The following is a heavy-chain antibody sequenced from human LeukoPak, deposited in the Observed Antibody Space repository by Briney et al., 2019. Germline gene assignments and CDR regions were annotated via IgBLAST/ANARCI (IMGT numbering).Heavy chain of an antibody. V-gene: IGHV4-31*03. D-gene: IGHD3-3*01. CDR1: GGSISSGGYY. CDR3: ARTSYDFWSGYYAY. Sequence: PSETLSLTCTVSGGSISSGGYYWSWIRQHPGKGLEWIGYIYYSGSTYYNPSLKSRVTISVDTSKNQFSLKLSSVTAADTAVYYCARTSYDFWSGYYAYWGQGTLVTASS. J-gene: IGHJ4*02. CDR2: IYYSGST.